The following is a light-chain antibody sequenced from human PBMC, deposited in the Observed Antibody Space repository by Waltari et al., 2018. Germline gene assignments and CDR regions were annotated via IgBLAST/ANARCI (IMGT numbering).Light chain of an antibody. V-gene: IGKV3-11*01. CDR2: DAS. CDR3: QQRSKRPS. Sequence: IVLTQSPATLSLSPGERATLSCRASQSVSSYLAWYQQKPGQALRLLIYDASNRATGIPARFSGSGSGTDFTLIISSLEPEDSAIYYCQQRSKRPSFGQGTKVEIK. CDR1: QSVSSY. J-gene: IGKJ1*01.